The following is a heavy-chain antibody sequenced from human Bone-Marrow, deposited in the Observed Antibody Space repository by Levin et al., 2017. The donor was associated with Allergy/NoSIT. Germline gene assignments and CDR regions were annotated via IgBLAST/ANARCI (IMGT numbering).Heavy chain of an antibody. D-gene: IGHD5-12*01. V-gene: IGHV3-30*04. J-gene: IGHJ6*02. CDR2: ISDDGHNQ. CDR1: GFIFSSHS. Sequence: QTGGSLRLSCAASGFIFSSHSMHWVRQAPGKGLEWVAIISDDGHNQYSVDSLNRRCTISRDNSKNTLYMEIKSLRIEDTAVYYCARGDRVATPDKYAYYIMDVWGQGTTVTVS. CDR3: ARGDRVATPDKYAYYIMDV.